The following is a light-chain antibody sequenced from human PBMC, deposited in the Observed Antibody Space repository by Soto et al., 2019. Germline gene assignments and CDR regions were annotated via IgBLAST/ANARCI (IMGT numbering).Light chain of an antibody. CDR1: QSVSSSY. Sequence: EIVLTQSPGTLSLSPGERATLSCRASQSVSSSYLAWYQQKPGQAPRLLIYGASSRATGIPDRFSGSGSGTDFTLTXSRLEXEDFAVYYCQQYGSSPYTFGQGTKVEIK. CDR2: GAS. V-gene: IGKV3-20*01. J-gene: IGKJ1*01. CDR3: QQYGSSPYT.